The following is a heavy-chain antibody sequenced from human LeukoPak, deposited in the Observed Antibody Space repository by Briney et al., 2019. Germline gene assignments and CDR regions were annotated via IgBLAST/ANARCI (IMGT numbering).Heavy chain of an antibody. D-gene: IGHD3-22*01. CDR3: ARGRYDSRIFDY. CDR1: GFTFSSYG. J-gene: IGHJ4*02. CDR2: IRHDGSNK. V-gene: IGHV3-30*02. Sequence: QPGGSLRLSCAASGFTFSSYGMHWVRQAPGKGLEWVAFIRHDGSNKYYAGSVKGRFTISRDNSKNTLYLQMNSLRAEDTAVYYCARGRYDSRIFDYWGQGTLVTVSS.